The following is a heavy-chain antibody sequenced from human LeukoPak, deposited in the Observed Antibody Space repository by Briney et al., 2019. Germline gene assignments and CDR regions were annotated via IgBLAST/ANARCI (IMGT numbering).Heavy chain of an antibody. CDR1: GFTFSSYS. CDR2: IRYDGSNK. J-gene: IGHJ6*03. CDR3: AKNRRNYASEYYMDV. V-gene: IGHV3-30*02. Sequence: GGSLRLSCAASGFTFSSYSMNWVRQAPGKGLEWVAFIRYDGSNKYYADSVKGRFTISRDNSKNTLYLQMNSLRAEDTAVYYCAKNRRNYASEYYMDVWGKGTTVTISS. D-gene: IGHD1-7*01.